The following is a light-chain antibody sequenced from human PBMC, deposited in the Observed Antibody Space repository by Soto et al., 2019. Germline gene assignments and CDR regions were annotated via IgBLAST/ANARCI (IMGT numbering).Light chain of an antibody. Sequence: EIVLTQSPGTLSLSPGERATLSCRASQSVSSSYLAWYQQKLGQAPRLLIYGASSRATGIPDRFSGSGSGTAFTLTISRLEPDDFAVYYCQQYGSLTWTFGQGTKVEIK. J-gene: IGKJ1*01. CDR2: GAS. CDR1: QSVSSSY. V-gene: IGKV3-20*01. CDR3: QQYGSLTWT.